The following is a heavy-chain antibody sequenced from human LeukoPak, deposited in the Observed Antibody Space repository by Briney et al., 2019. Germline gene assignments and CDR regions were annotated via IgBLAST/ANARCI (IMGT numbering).Heavy chain of an antibody. J-gene: IGHJ4*02. CDR3: ARMTRNYYDSSGYLTPFDY. CDR2: IYYSGST. D-gene: IGHD3-22*01. V-gene: IGHV4-31*03. Sequence: SETLSLTCTVSGGSISNGGYYWSWIRQHPGKGLEWIGYIYYSGSTYYNPSLKSRVTISVDTSKNQFSLKLSSVTAADTAVYYCARMTRNYYDSSGYLTPFDYWGQGTLVTVSS. CDR1: GGSISNGGYY.